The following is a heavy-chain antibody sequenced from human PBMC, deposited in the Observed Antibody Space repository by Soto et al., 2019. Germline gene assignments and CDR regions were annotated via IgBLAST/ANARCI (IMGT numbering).Heavy chain of an antibody. V-gene: IGHV1-3*01. J-gene: IGHJ6*03. CDR3: AGDGYSSGWYGYYYYYYMDV. D-gene: IGHD6-19*01. Sequence: QVQLVQSGAAVKKPGASVKVSCKASGYTFTSYAMHWVRQAPGQRLEWMGWINAGNGNTKYSQKFQGRVTITRDTSANTAYMELSSLRSEDTAVYYCAGDGYSSGWYGYYYYYYMDVWGKGTTVTVSS. CDR1: GYTFTSYA. CDR2: INAGNGNT.